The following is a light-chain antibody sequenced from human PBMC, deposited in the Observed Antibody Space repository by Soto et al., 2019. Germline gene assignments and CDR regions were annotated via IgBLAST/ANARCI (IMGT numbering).Light chain of an antibody. CDR1: SSDVGGYNY. CDR3: SSYTSSSTRL. CDR2: EVS. Sequence: QSALTQPASVSGSPGQSITISCTGTSSDVGGYNYVSWYQQHPGKAPKLMIYEVSNRPSGVSNRFSGSKSGNTASLTISGLQAEDEADYYCSSYTSSSTRLFGGGTTLTVL. J-gene: IGLJ3*02. V-gene: IGLV2-14*01.